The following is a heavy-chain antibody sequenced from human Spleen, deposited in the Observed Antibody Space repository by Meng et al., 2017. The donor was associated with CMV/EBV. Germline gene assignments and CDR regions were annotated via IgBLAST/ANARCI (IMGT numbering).Heavy chain of an antibody. D-gene: IGHD1-26*01. CDR1: GFTFSSYW. J-gene: IGHJ3*01. CDR2: ITSTGTNT. V-gene: IGHV3-23*01. Sequence: GESLKISCAASGFTFSSYWMHWVRQAPGKGLEWVSSITSTGTNTHYADSVKGRFTISRDNSENTVYLQMNSLRAEDTAVYYCAKDWGWDLIPGTFDFWGQGTMVTVSS. CDR3: AKDWGWDLIPGTFDF.